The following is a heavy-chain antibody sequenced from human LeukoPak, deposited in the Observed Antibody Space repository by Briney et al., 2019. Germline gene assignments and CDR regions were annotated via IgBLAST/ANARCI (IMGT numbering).Heavy chain of an antibody. V-gene: IGHV4-59*11. D-gene: IGHD5-18*01. CDR3: TTIKRGDIFGYFDF. J-gene: IGHJ4*02. CDR1: GGSMTTHH. Sequence: SETLSLTCTVSGGSMTTHHWNWIRQTPGKGLEGIGYVFDSGRTKVNPSLTSRVTLSTDTSKSQLSLRLSSVTAADTAVYYCTTIKRGDIFGYFDFWGQGILVTVSS. CDR2: VFDSGRT.